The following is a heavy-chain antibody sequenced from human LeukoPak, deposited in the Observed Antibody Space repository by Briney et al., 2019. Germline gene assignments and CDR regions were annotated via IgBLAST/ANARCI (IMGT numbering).Heavy chain of an antibody. CDR1: EFTFSNHW. V-gene: IGHV3-7*01. CDR3: GRGRPGMGIVIDY. Sequence: GGSLRLSCAASEFTFSNHWMSWVRQAPGKGLEWVANVKQDGSEKFYVDSVKGRFTISRDNAKNSLYLQMNSLRAEDTAVYYCGRGRPGMGIVIDYGGQGTLVTVS. CDR2: VKQDGSEK. D-gene: IGHD7-27*01. J-gene: IGHJ4*02.